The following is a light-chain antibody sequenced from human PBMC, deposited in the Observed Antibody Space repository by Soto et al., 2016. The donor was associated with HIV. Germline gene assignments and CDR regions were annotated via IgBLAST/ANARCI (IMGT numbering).Light chain of an antibody. CDR2: DDS. CDR3: QVWDSSSDHGV. V-gene: IGLV3-21*03. Sequence: SYVLTQPPSVSVAPGKTARITCGGNNIGTKSVHWYQQKPGKAPVLVVYDDSARPSEIPERFSGSNSGNTATLTISRVEAGDEADYYCQVWDSSSDHGVFGGGTKLTAL. J-gene: IGLJ3*02. CDR1: NIGTKS.